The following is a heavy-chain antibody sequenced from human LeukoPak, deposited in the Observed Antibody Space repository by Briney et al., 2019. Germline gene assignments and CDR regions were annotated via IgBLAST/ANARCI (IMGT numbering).Heavy chain of an antibody. CDR3: ARSGYSYGIATDFDY. V-gene: IGHV3-48*01. D-gene: IGHD5-18*01. Sequence: PGGSLRLSCAASGFTFSSYSMNWVRQAPGKGLEWVSYISSSSSTLYYADSVKGRFAISRDNAKNSLYLQMNSLRAEDTAVYYCARSGYSYGIATDFDYWGQGTLVTVSS. J-gene: IGHJ4*02. CDR2: ISSSSSTL. CDR1: GFTFSSYS.